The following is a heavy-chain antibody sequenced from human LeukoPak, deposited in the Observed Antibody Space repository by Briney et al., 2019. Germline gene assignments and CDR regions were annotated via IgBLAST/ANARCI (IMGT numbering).Heavy chain of an antibody. CDR3: ARAPVTANPRYSSSWYHRFDP. CDR2: IIPILGIA. CDR1: GGTFISYA. D-gene: IGHD6-13*01. Sequence: ASVKVSCKASGGTFISYAISWVRQAPGQGLEWMGRIIPILGIANYAQKFQGRVTITADKSTSTAYMELSSLRSEDTAVYYCARAPVTANPRYSSSWYHRFDPWGQGTLVTVSS. J-gene: IGHJ5*02. V-gene: IGHV1-69*04.